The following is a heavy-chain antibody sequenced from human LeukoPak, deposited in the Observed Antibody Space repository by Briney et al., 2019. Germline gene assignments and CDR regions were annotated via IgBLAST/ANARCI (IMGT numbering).Heavy chain of an antibody. CDR3: ARVTMRDGYFDY. CDR1: GFTVSRNY. Sequence: GGSLRLSCAASGFTVSRNYMSWVRQAPGKGLEWVSIIYSGGSTYYADSVKGRFTISRDNSNNTLYLQTNSLRAEDTAVYYCARVTMRDGYFDYWGQGTLVTVSS. J-gene: IGHJ4*02. V-gene: IGHV3-53*01. CDR2: IYSGGST. D-gene: IGHD5-24*01.